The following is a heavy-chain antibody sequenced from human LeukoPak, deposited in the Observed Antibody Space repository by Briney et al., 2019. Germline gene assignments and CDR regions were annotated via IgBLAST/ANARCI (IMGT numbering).Heavy chain of an antibody. J-gene: IGHJ4*02. CDR2: INPSGGST. Sequence: ASVKVSCEASGYTFTSYYMHWVRQAPGQGLEWMGIINPSGGSTSYAQKFQGRVTMTTDTSTSTAYMELRSLRSDDTAVYYCARDPHEFSSGWSQFDYWGQGTLVTVSS. CDR1: GYTFTSYY. V-gene: IGHV1-46*01. CDR3: ARDPHEFSSGWSQFDY. D-gene: IGHD6-19*01.